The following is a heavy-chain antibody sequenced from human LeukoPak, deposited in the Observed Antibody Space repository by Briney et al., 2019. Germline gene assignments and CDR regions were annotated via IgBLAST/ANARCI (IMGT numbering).Heavy chain of an antibody. CDR1: GGSFSGYY. Sequence: SETLSLTCAVYGGSFSGYYWSWIRQPPGKGLEWIGEINHSGSTNYNPSLKSRVTISVDTSKNQFSLKLSSVTAADTAVYYCTRDPGYCSGGSCYSDYWGQGTLVTVSS. CDR3: TRDPGYCSGGSCYSDY. J-gene: IGHJ4*02. CDR2: INHSGST. D-gene: IGHD2-15*01. V-gene: IGHV4-34*01.